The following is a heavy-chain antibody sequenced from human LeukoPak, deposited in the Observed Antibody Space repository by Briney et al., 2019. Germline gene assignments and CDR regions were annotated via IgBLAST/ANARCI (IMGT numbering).Heavy chain of an antibody. CDR3: ARSATYCSGGSCYWFDP. D-gene: IGHD2-15*01. Sequence: SVKVSCKASGGTFSSYAISWVRQAPGQGLEWMGRIIPIFGIANYAQKFQGRVTITADKSTSTAYMELSSLRSEDTAVYYCARSATYCSGGSCYWFDPWGQGTLVTVSS. V-gene: IGHV1-69*04. J-gene: IGHJ5*02. CDR1: GGTFSSYA. CDR2: IIPIFGIA.